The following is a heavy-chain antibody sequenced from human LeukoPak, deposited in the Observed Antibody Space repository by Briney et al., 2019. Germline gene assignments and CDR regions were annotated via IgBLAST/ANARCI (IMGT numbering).Heavy chain of an antibody. CDR1: GFTFSSYG. J-gene: IGHJ4*02. CDR2: ISYDGSNK. D-gene: IGHD4-17*01. V-gene: IGHV3-30*03. CDR3: ARDQGLTTVTTFTFDY. Sequence: PGRSLRLSCAASGFTFSSYGMHWVRQAPGKGLEWVAVISYDGSNKYYADSVKGRFTISRDNSKNTLYLQMNSLRAEDTAVYYCARDQGLTTVTTFTFDYWGQGTLVTVSS.